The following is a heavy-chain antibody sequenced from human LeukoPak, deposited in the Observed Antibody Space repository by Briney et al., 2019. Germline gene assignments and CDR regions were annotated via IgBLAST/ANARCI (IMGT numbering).Heavy chain of an antibody. CDR3: ARGVVVTPPRPYNWFDP. V-gene: IGHV1-46*01. Sequence: ASVKVSCKASGYTFTSYYMHWVRQAPGRGLEWMGIINPSGGSTSYAQKFQGRVTMTRDTSTSTVYMELSSLRSEDTAVYYCARGVVVTPPRPYNWFDPWGQGTLVTVSS. J-gene: IGHJ5*02. CDR2: INPSGGST. CDR1: GYTFTSYY. D-gene: IGHD4-23*01.